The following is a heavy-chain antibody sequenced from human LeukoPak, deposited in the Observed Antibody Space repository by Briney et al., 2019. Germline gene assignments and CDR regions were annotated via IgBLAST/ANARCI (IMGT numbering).Heavy chain of an antibody. CDR3: ARDRTARGSWGYYYYGMDV. J-gene: IGHJ6*02. CDR2: MDPKSGET. V-gene: IGHV1-2*02. Sequence: GASVKVSCKASGYTFTDYYLHWVRQAPGQGLEWMGWMDPKSGETNHAQKFQGRVLMTRDTSITTAYMDLSRLTSDDTAVYYCARDRTARGSWGYYYYGMDVWGQGTTVTVSS. D-gene: IGHD1-26*01. CDR1: GYTFTDYY.